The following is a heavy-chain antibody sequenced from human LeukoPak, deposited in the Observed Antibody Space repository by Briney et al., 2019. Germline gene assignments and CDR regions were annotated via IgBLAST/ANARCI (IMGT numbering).Heavy chain of an antibody. CDR2: ISAYNGNT. CDR3: AREASHCYGSGMDV. Sequence: GASVKVSCKAPGYTFTSYGISWVRQVPGQGLERMGWISAYNGNTNYAQKLQGRVTMTTDTSTSTAYMELSSLRSEDTAVYYCAREASHCYGSGMDVWGKGTTVTISS. V-gene: IGHV1-18*01. CDR1: GYTFTSYG. D-gene: IGHD3-10*01. J-gene: IGHJ6*03.